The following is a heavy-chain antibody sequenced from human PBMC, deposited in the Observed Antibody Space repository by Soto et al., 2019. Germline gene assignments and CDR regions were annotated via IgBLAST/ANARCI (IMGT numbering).Heavy chain of an antibody. CDR3: ERPSIAVAGYYYYGTDV. Sequence: PGESLKISCKGSGYSFTSYWIGWVRQMPGKGLEWMGIIYPGDSDTRYSPSFQGQVTISADKSISTAYLQWSSLKASDTAMYYCERPSIAVAGYYYYGTDVWGQGTTVTGSS. V-gene: IGHV5-51*01. CDR1: GYSFTSYW. CDR2: IYPGDSDT. D-gene: IGHD6-19*01. J-gene: IGHJ6*02.